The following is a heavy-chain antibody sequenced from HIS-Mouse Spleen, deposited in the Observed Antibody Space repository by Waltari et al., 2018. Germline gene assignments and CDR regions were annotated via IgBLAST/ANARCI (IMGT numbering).Heavy chain of an antibody. CDR3: AKDKHHAFAY. Sequence: QLQLQESGPGLVKPSETLSLTSTVSGGSISSSSYYWGWIRQPPGKGLEWIGSIYYSGSTYYNPSLKRRVTKSVDTSKNQFTLKPSSVTAADTAVYYCAKDKHHAFAYWGQGTLVTVSS. CDR2: IYYSGST. CDR1: GGSISSSSYY. V-gene: IGHV4-39*07. J-gene: IGHJ4*02.